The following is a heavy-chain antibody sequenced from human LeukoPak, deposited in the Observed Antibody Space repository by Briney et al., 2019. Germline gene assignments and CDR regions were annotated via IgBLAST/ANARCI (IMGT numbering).Heavy chain of an antibody. CDR1: GFTFSDYY. CDR3: ARDGQPGRDY. CDR2: IYSGGST. V-gene: IGHV3-66*01. Sequence: GGSLRLSCAASGFTFSDYYMSWIRQAPGKGLEWVSVIYSGGSTYYADSVKGRFTISRDNSKNTLYLQMNSLRAEDTAVYYCARDGQPGRDYWGQGTLVTVSS. J-gene: IGHJ4*02. D-gene: IGHD5-18*01.